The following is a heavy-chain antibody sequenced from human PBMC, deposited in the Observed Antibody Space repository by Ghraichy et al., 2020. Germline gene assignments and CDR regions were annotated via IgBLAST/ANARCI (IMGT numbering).Heavy chain of an antibody. D-gene: IGHD4-17*01. CDR2: IWYDGSNK. CDR1: GFTFSSSG. J-gene: IGHJ4*02. Sequence: GESLNISCAASGFTFSSSGMHWVRQAPGKGLEWVALIWYDGSNKYYADSVKGRFTISRDNSKNTLYLQMNSLRAEDTTVYYCARDGSHGDLDYWGQGTLVTVSS. V-gene: IGHV3-33*01. CDR3: ARDGSHGDLDY.